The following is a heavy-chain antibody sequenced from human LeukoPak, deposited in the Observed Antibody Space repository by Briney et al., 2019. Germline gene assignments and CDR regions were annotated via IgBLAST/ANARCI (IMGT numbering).Heavy chain of an antibody. CDR2: ISSSSSYT. J-gene: IGHJ3*02. Sequence: PGGSLRLSCAASGFTFSSYSMNWVRQAPGKGLEWVSSISSSSSYTYYADSVKGRFTISRDNAKNSLYLQMNSLRAEDTAVYYCARVLVRTVAGNTAFYICGQRTTGTVSS. V-gene: IGHV3-21*01. CDR3: ARVLVRTVAGNTAFYI. D-gene: IGHD6-19*01. CDR1: GFTFSSYS.